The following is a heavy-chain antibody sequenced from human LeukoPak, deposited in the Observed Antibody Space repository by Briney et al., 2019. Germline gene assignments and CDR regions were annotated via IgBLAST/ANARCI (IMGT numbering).Heavy chain of an antibody. Sequence: GASVKVSCKASGYTFTGYYMHWVRQAPGQGLEWMGRINPNSGGTNYAQKFQGRVPMTRDTSISTAYMELSRLRSDDTAVYYCARTYGSGSYYNGWFDPWGQGTLVTVSS. J-gene: IGHJ5*02. D-gene: IGHD3-10*01. CDR1: GYTFTGYY. CDR2: INPNSGGT. V-gene: IGHV1-2*06. CDR3: ARTYGSGSYYNGWFDP.